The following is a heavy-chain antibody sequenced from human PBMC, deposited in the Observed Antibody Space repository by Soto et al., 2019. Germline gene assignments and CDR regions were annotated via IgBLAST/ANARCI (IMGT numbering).Heavy chain of an antibody. CDR3: ARRSSSSLGSLFDP. J-gene: IGHJ5*02. CDR1: GGSFSDDASSSDWY. Sequence: SETLSLTCAVYGGSFSDDASSSDWYWNWIRQSPGKGLEWIGEIDRSGRTKYNPSLKSRVSISVDTSKNQFSLKLSSVTAADTGVYYCARRSSSSLGSLFDPWGRGILVTVSS. D-gene: IGHD6-6*01. CDR2: IDRSGRT. V-gene: IGHV4-34*01.